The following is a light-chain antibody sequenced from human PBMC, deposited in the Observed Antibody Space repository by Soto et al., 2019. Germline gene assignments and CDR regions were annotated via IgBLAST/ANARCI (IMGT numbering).Light chain of an antibody. Sequence: AIQMTQSPSSLSASVGDRVTITYRASQGIRYDLGWYQQKPGKAPKLLIYAASSLQSGVPSRFSGSGSGTDFTLTISSLQPEDFATYYCLQDYNYPLTFGQGTRLEIK. V-gene: IGKV1-6*01. CDR2: AAS. J-gene: IGKJ5*01. CDR1: QGIRYD. CDR3: LQDYNYPLT.